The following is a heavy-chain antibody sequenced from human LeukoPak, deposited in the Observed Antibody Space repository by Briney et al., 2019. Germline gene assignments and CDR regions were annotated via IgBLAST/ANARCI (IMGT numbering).Heavy chain of an antibody. V-gene: IGHV3-7*01. D-gene: IGHD6-13*01. CDR3: ARDIEAAGLFLDY. Sequence: GGSLRLSCAASGFTFSSYWMSWVRRAPGKGLEWVANMKYDGSEKYYVDSVKGRFTISRDNAKNSLYLQMNSLRAEDTAVYYCARDIEAAGLFLDYWGQGTLVTVSS. CDR1: GFTFSSYW. J-gene: IGHJ4*02. CDR2: MKYDGSEK.